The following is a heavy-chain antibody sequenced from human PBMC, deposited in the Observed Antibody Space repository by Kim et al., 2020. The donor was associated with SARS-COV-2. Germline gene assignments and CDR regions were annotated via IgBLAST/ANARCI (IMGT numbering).Heavy chain of an antibody. J-gene: IGHJ4*02. V-gene: IGHV4-34*01. D-gene: IGHD4-17*01. CDR2: INHSGST. CDR3: ARGMTTVTTLHFVYDY. CDR1: GGSFSGYY. Sequence: SETLSLTCAVYGGSFSGYYWSWIRQPPGKGLEWIGEINHSGSTNYNPSLKSRVTISVDTSKNQFSLKLSSVTAADTAVYYCARGMTTVTTLHFVYDYWGQGTLVTVSS.